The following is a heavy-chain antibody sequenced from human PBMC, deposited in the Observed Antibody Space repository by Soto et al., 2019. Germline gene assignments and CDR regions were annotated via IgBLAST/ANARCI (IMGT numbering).Heavy chain of an antibody. CDR1: GSTFGSHE. Sequence: SVKVSCKAYGSTFGSHEISWVRQPPGQGLEWMGGIMPILGTANYAQKFKDRLSITTNGSTSTAYMDLSSLRPEDTAVSFCARVWGTSSGYFDYWGQGTLVTVSS. J-gene: IGHJ4*02. CDR3: ARVWGTSSGYFDY. D-gene: IGHD6-6*01. CDR2: IMPILGTA. V-gene: IGHV1-69*05.